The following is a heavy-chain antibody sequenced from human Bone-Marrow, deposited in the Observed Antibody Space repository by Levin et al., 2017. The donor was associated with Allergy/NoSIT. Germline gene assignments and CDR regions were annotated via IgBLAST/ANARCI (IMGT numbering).Heavy chain of an antibody. D-gene: IGHD3-22*01. CDR2: ISYDGSNK. J-gene: IGHJ4*02. Sequence: GGSLRLSCAASGFTFSSYAMHWVRQAPGKGLEWVAVISYDGSNKYYADSVKGRFTISRDNSKNTLYLQMNSLRAEDTAVYYCAREVTYYYDSSGYFDYWGQGTLVTVSS. CDR3: AREVTYYYDSSGYFDY. V-gene: IGHV3-30-3*01. CDR1: GFTFSSYA.